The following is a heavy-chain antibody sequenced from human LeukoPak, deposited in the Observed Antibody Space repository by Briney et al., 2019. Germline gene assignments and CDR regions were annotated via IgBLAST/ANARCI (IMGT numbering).Heavy chain of an antibody. Sequence: PGGSLRLSCAASGFTFSSYSMNWVRQAPGKGLEWVASIKQDGSEKYYVDSVKGRFTFSRDNAKNSLYLQMNSLRAEDTAVYYCARDREGYDFWSGYKYWGQGTLVTVSS. V-gene: IGHV3-7*01. CDR1: GFTFSSYS. J-gene: IGHJ4*02. D-gene: IGHD3-3*01. CDR3: ARDREGYDFWSGYKY. CDR2: IKQDGSEK.